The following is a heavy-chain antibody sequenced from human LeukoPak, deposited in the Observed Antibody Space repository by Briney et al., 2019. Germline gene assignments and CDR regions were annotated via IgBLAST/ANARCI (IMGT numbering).Heavy chain of an antibody. CDR3: AGEGYYSSSFDY. V-gene: IGHV4-59*01. CDR2: IYYSGST. CDR1: GGSISNYY. D-gene: IGHD6-13*01. J-gene: IGHJ4*02. Sequence: SETLSLTCTVSGGSISNYYWGWIRQPPGKGLECIGYIYYSGSTNYNPSLKSRVTILEDTSENQFSLKLSSVTAADTAMYFCAGEGYYSSSFDYWGQGTLVIVSS.